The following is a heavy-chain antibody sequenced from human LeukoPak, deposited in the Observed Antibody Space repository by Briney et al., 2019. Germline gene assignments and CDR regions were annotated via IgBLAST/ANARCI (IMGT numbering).Heavy chain of an antibody. V-gene: IGHV3-23*01. J-gene: IGHJ4*02. D-gene: IGHD3-3*01. CDR3: AKDPVRFLEWLYYFDY. Sequence: GGSLRLSCAASGFTFSSYVMSWVRQAPGKGLEWVSAISGSGGSTYYADSVKGRFTISRDNSKNTLYLQMNSLRAEDTAVYYCAKDPVRFLEWLYYFDYWGQGTLVTVSS. CDR1: GFTFSSYV. CDR2: ISGSGGST.